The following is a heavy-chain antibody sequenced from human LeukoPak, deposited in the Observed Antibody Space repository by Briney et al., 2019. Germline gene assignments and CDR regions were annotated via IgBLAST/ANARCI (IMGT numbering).Heavy chain of an antibody. CDR3: ARVKSSAVAGNFDY. V-gene: IGHV1-2*02. Sequence: ASVKVSCKASGYTFTGYYMHWVRQALGQGLEWMGWINPNSGGTNYAQKFQGRVTMTRDTSISTAYMELSRLRSDDTAVYYCARVKSSAVAGNFDYWGQGTLVTVSS. CDR1: GYTFTGYY. D-gene: IGHD6-19*01. CDR2: INPNSGGT. J-gene: IGHJ4*02.